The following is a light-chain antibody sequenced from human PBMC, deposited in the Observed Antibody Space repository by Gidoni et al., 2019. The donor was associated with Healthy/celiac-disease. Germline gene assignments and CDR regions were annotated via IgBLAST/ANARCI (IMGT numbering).Light chain of an antibody. CDR1: QSVSSSY. CDR2: GAS. Sequence: EIVLTPSPGTRSLAPWERATLSCRASQSVSSSYLAWYQQKPGQAPRLLIYGASSRATGIPDRFSGSGSGTDFTLTISRLEPEDVAVYYCQQYGSSLWTFGQGTKVEIK. CDR3: QQYGSSLWT. V-gene: IGKV3-20*01. J-gene: IGKJ1*01.